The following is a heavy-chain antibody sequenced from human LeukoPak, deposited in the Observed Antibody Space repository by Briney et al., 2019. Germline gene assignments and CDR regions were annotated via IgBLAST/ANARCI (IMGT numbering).Heavy chain of an antibody. CDR2: INGRGDIK. Sequence: GGSLRLSCAASGFMFSSYGMSWVRQAPGKGLEWVSTINGRGDIKHYADSVKGRFTISRDNSRNTLYLRMNSLRVEDTAVYYCAKANGIAIHLYYYYMDVWGKGTTVPISS. CDR3: AKANGIAIHLYYYYMDV. D-gene: IGHD3-3*01. J-gene: IGHJ6*03. CDR1: GFMFSSYG. V-gene: IGHV3-23*01.